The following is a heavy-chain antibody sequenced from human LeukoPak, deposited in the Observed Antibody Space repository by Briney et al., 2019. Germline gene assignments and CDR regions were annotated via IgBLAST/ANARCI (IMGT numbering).Heavy chain of an antibody. Sequence: GSLRLSCAASGFTFSSYAMNWVLQAPGKGLEWISYISSSSDTIYHADSVKGRFTISRDNAKNSLYLQMNSLRAEDTAVYYCDAEGSTFDYLGQGTLVTVSS. D-gene: IGHD5/OR15-5a*01. CDR2: ISSSSDTI. V-gene: IGHV3-48*01. J-gene: IGHJ4*02. CDR1: GFTFSSYA. CDR3: DAEGSTFDY.